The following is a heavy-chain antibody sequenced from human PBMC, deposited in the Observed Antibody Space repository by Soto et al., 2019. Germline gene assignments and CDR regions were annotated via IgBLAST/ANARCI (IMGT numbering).Heavy chain of an antibody. J-gene: IGHJ6*02. V-gene: IGHV4-34*01. Sequence: SETLSLTCAVNGGSFREYYWSWLRQPPGKGLEWIGEINQSGTTHYNPSLKRRINISIDTSKNQFSLNLTSVTAADTATYYCARDIITVITGEIYYYFRMDVWGQGTTVTVSS. CDR3: ARDIITVITGEIYYYFRMDV. CDR2: INQSGTT. D-gene: IGHD3-22*01. CDR1: GGSFREYY.